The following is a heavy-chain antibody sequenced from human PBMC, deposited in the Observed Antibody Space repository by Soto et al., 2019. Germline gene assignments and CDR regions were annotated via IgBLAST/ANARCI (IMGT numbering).Heavy chain of an antibody. D-gene: IGHD2-15*01. Sequence: EVQLLESGGGLVQPGVSLRLSCAASGFTFSSYAMSWVRQAPGKGLEWVSAISGSGGSTYYADSVKGRFTISRDNSKNTLYLQMNSLRAEDTAVYYCAKDALYCSGGSCYPAGYFDYWGQGTLVTVSS. CDR3: AKDALYCSGGSCYPAGYFDY. V-gene: IGHV3-23*01. CDR1: GFTFSSYA. J-gene: IGHJ4*02. CDR2: ISGSGGST.